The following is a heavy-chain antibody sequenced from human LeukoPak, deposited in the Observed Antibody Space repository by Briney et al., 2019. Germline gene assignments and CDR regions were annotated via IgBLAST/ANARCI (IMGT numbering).Heavy chain of an antibody. CDR2: TTGYQGNT. D-gene: IGHD4-17*01. CDR3: ARSHGDYVVYHYMDV. J-gene: IGHJ6*03. Sequence: ASXXVSCKASGYTFSSYGFSWVRQAPGQGMEWMGWTTGYQGNTNYLQNLQGRIPLTTDTPTNTAYMELRSLRSDDTAVYYCARSHGDYVVYHYMDVWGKGTTVTVSS. V-gene: IGHV1-18*04. CDR1: GYTFSSYG.